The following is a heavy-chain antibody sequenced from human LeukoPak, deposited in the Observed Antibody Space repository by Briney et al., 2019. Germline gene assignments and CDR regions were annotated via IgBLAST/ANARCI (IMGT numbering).Heavy chain of an antibody. CDR2: ISAYNGNT. D-gene: IGHD3-22*01. Sequence: ASVKVSCKASGYTFTSYGISWVRQAPGQGLEWMGWISAYNGNTNYAQKLQGRVTMTTDTSTSTACMELRSLRSDDTAVYYCAREGTTYDSSGYYYPLRYFDYWGQGTLVTVSS. CDR3: AREGTTYDSSGYYYPLRYFDY. CDR1: GYTFTSYG. V-gene: IGHV1-18*01. J-gene: IGHJ4*02.